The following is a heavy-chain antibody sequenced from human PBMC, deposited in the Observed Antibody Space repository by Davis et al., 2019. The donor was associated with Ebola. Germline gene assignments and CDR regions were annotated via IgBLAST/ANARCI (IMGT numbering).Heavy chain of an antibody. CDR2: ISYDGSNK. D-gene: IGHD1-1*01. V-gene: IGHV3-30*03. CDR3: ASLFTSRYNWNEENYYYYGMDV. CDR1: GFTFSSYG. Sequence: GESLKISCAASGFTFSSYGMHWVRQAPGKGLEWVAVISYDGSNKYYADSVKGRFTISRDNSKNTLYLQMNSLRAEDTAVYYCASLFTSRYNWNEENYYYYGMDVWGQGTTVTVSS. J-gene: IGHJ6*02.